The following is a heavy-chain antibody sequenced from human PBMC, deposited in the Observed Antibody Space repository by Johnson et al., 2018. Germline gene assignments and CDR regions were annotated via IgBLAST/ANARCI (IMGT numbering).Heavy chain of an antibody. J-gene: IGHJ3*02. Sequence: VQLVESGGGLVQPGRSXRLSCAASGFTFDDYAMHWVRQAPGKGLEWVSGISWNSGSIGYADSVKGRFTISRDNAKNSLYLQMNSLRAEDTAVYYCAREAGSNAFDIWGQGTMVTVSS. D-gene: IGHD1-7*01. CDR2: ISWNSGSI. V-gene: IGHV3-9*01. CDR3: AREAGSNAFDI. CDR1: GFTFDDYA.